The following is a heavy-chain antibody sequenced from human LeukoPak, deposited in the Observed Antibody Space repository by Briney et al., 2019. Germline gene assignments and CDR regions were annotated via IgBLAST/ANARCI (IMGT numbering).Heavy chain of an antibody. CDR3: ARLIGMDV. V-gene: IGHV4-38-2*01. CDR2: IYHSGST. Sequence: PSETLSLTCAVSGYSISSGYYWGWIRQPPGKGLEWIGSIYHSGSTYYNPSLKSRVTISVDTSKNQFSLKLSSVTAADTAVYYCARLIGMDVWGKGNTVTVSS. CDR1: GYSISSGYY. J-gene: IGHJ6*04.